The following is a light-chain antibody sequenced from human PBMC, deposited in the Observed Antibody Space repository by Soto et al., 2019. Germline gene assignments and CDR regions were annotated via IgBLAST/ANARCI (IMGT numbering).Light chain of an antibody. CDR2: KAS. J-gene: IGKJ3*01. CDR1: QSIGNW. Sequence: DVQMTHTPSSFSASVLYIVILTFRSSQSIGNWLAWYQQKPGKAPKLLIYKASSLESGVPTRFSGSGSGTDFTLTISSLQPEDFATYYCQQYNSYVFGPGTKVDIK. V-gene: IGKV1-5*03. CDR3: QQYNSYV.